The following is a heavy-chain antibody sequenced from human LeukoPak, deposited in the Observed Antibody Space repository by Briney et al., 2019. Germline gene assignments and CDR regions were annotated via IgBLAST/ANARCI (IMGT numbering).Heavy chain of an antibody. CDR1: GYTFTSYG. D-gene: IGHD3-22*01. Sequence: GASVTVSCKASGYTFTSYGINWVRQATGQGLEWMGWMNPNRGNTGYAQKFQGRVTMTRNTSISTAYMELSSLRSEDTAVYYCARGQNYYDSSGYYPPVDYWGQGTLVTVSS. CDR2: MNPNRGNT. J-gene: IGHJ4*02. CDR3: ARGQNYYDSSGYYPPVDY. V-gene: IGHV1-8*02.